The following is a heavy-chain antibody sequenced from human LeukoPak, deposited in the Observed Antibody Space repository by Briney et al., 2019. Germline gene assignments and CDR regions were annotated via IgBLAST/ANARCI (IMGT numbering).Heavy chain of an antibody. V-gene: IGHV1-2*06. J-gene: IGHJ5*02. Sequence: ASVKVSCKASGYTFTGYYMHWVRQAPGQGLELMGRINPNSGGTNYTQKFQGRVTMTRDTSISTAYMELSRLRSDDTAVYYCARDWVQGGYSYGYNWFDPWGQGTLVTVSS. CDR1: GYTFTGYY. CDR2: INPNSGGT. D-gene: IGHD5-18*01. CDR3: ARDWVQGGYSYGYNWFDP.